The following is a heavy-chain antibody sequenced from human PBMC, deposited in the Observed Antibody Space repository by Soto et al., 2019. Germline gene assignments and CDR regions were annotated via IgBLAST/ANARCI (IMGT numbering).Heavy chain of an antibody. V-gene: IGHV3-48*01. CDR3: ARDQSN. J-gene: IGHJ4*02. CDR2: ISTSSSRI. CDR1: GFAFSRYS. Sequence: EVQLVESGGGLVQPGGSLRLSCAASGFAFSRYSMNWVRQAPGQGMEWVSYISTSSSRIYYADSVKGRVTISRDYAKNSLYLQMNSLRSDDTAVYYCARDQSNWGQGTLVTVSS.